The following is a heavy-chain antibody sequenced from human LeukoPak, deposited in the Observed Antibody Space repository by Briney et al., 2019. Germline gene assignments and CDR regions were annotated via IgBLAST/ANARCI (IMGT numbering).Heavy chain of an antibody. Sequence: GGSLRLSCAASGFTFSDYYMSWIRQAPGKGLEWVSYISSSGSTIYYADSVKGRFTISRDNAKNSLYLQMNSLRAEDTAVYYCARDCSSTSCYRTLDYWGQGPLVTVSS. CDR1: GFTFSDYY. CDR2: ISSSGSTI. V-gene: IGHV3-11*04. J-gene: IGHJ4*02. CDR3: ARDCSSTSCYRTLDY. D-gene: IGHD2-2*01.